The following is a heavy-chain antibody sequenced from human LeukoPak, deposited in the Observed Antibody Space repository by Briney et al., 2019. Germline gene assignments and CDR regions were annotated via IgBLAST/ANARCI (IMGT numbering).Heavy chain of an antibody. Sequence: PSQTLSLTCAVSGGSISSGGYSWSWIRQPPGKGLEWIGYIYYSGSTNYNPSLKSRVTISVDTSKNQFSLKLSSVTAADTAVYYCARGTTLVYVSYPENWFDPWGQGTLVTVTS. J-gene: IGHJ5*02. V-gene: IGHV4-61*08. CDR3: ARGTTLVYVSYPENWFDP. CDR1: GGSISSGGYS. CDR2: IYYSGST. D-gene: IGHD1-1*01.